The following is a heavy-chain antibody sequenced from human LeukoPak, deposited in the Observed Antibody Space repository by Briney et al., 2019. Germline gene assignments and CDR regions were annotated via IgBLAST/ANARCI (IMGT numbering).Heavy chain of an antibody. J-gene: IGHJ4*02. CDR1: GFTFSSYG. CDR2: KSYDGSNK. CDR3: AKDPLIS. V-gene: IGHV3-30*18. Sequence: PGRSLRLSCAASGFTFSSYGMHWVRQAPGKGLEWVAVKSYDGSNKYYADSVKGRFTISRDNSKNTLYLQMNSLRAEDTAVYYCAKDPLISWGQGTLVTVSS.